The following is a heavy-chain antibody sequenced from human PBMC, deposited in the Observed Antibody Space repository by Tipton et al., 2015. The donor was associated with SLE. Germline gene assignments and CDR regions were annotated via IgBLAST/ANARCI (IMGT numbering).Heavy chain of an antibody. CDR2: INHSGST. D-gene: IGHD6-6*01. J-gene: IGHJ6*02. V-gene: IGHV4-34*01. CDR1: GFTFSSYA. CDR3: ARGQLLYYYVWTS. Sequence: LRLSCAASGFTFSSYAMSWIRQPPGKGLEWIGEINHSGSTNYNPSLKSRVTISVDTSKNQFSLKLSSVTAADTAVYYCARGQLLYYYVWTSGAKGPRSPSP.